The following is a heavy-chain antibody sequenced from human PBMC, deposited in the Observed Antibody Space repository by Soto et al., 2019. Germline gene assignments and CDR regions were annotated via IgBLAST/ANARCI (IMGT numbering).Heavy chain of an antibody. D-gene: IGHD1-26*01. J-gene: IGHJ6*02. CDR3: ARDLVVGEGMDV. Sequence: SETLSLTCAVSGYSISSGYYWGWIRQPPGKGLEWIGSIYHSGSTYYNPSLKSRVSISVDTSKNQFSLKLSSVTAADTAVYYCARDLVVGEGMDVWGQGTTVTVSS. V-gene: IGHV4-38-2*02. CDR1: GYSISSGYY. CDR2: IYHSGST.